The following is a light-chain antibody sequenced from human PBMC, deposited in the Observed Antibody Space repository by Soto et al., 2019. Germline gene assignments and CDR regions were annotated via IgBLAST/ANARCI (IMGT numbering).Light chain of an antibody. CDR2: EVS. J-gene: IGLJ2*01. CDR3: SSYTSSHSLVI. Sequence: QSVLTQPASVSGSPGQSITISCTGTSSDVGAYNYVSWYQQHPDKAPTLIIYEVSNRPSGVSNRFSGSKSGNTASLTISGLQAEDEADYYCSSYTSSHSLVIFGGGTKVTVL. V-gene: IGLV2-14*01. CDR1: SSDVGAYNY.